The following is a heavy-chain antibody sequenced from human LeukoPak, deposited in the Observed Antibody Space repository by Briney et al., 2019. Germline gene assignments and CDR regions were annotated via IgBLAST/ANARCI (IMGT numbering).Heavy chain of an antibody. V-gene: IGHV2-5*02. CDR1: VFSLSTSGVG. CDR2: IYWDNDK. J-gene: IGHJ4*02. CDR3: AHRLGSPGYFDQ. Sequence: ESGPTLVKPTQTLTLTCTFSVFSLSTSGVGVGWIRQPPGKALEWLALIYWDNDKRYSPSLKSRLTITKDTSKNQVVLTMTNMDPVDTATYYCAHRLGSPGYFDQWGQGTLVTVSS. D-gene: IGHD6-13*01.